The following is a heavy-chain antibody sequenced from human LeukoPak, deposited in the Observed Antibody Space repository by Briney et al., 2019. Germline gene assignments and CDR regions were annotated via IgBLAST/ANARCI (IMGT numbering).Heavy chain of an antibody. CDR3: AEAKGYCSGGSCYFGAFDI. Sequence: GGSLRLSCAASGFIFSSYGMHWVRQAPGKGLEWVAVISYDGSNKYYADSVKGRFTISRDNSKNTLYLQMNSLRAEDTAVYYCAEAKGYCSGGSCYFGAFDIWGQGTMVTVSS. J-gene: IGHJ3*02. D-gene: IGHD2-15*01. CDR1: GFIFSSYG. CDR2: ISYDGSNK. V-gene: IGHV3-30*18.